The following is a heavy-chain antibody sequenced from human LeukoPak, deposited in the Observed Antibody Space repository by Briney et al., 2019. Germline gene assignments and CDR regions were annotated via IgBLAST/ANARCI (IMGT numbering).Heavy chain of an antibody. CDR3: ARGGFYFDY. D-gene: IGHD3-10*01. CDR1: GGSISSGDYY. Sequence: SETLSLTCTVSGGSISSGDYYWSWIRQPPEKGLEWIGYIYYSGSTHYNPSLNSLATISVDTSKNQFSLKLSSVTAADTAVYYCARGGFYFDYWGQGTLVTVSS. V-gene: IGHV4-30-4*01. CDR2: IYYSGST. J-gene: IGHJ4*02.